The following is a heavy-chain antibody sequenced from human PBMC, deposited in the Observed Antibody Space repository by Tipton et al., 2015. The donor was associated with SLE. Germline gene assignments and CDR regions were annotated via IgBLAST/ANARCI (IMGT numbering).Heavy chain of an antibody. CDR3: ARGKRHYDVLTGYYSKPHYFDF. CDR1: GDSISRNY. D-gene: IGHD3-9*01. CDR2: IHSNGNT. J-gene: IGHJ4*02. V-gene: IGHV4-59*01. Sequence: TLSLTCIVSGDSISRNYWSWIRQPPGKGLEWIGYIHSNGNTNYNPSLKSRVTISVDTSGNLFSLNLSSVTAADTAVYYCARGKRHYDVLTGYYSKPHYFDFWGPGTVVAVSP.